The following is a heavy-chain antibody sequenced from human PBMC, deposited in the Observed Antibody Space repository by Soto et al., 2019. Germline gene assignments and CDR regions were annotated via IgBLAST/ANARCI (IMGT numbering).Heavy chain of an antibody. J-gene: IGHJ4*02. CDR3: ARDSIGDSSGAIDH. V-gene: IGHV3-33*01. CDR1: GFTFSTHG. CDR2: IWNDGTSK. Sequence: QVQLVESGGGVVQPGRSLRLSCAASGFTFSTHGMHWVRQAPGKSLEWVAVIWNDGTSKYYGDSVRGRFTISRDNYKNTLDLQMVSMRAEDTAVYYCARDSIGDSSGAIDHWGQGPLVTVSS. D-gene: IGHD6-19*01.